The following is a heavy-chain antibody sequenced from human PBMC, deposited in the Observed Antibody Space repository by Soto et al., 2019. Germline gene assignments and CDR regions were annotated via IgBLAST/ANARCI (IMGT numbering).Heavy chain of an antibody. CDR2: IYSIGST. CDR1: GGSISSGGYY. J-gene: IGHJ6*02. Sequence: QVQLQESGPGLVKPSQTLSLTCTVSGGSISSGGYYWSWIRQHPGKGLEWIGYIYSIGSTYYNPSLKSRVTISVDTSKNQFSLKLSSVTAADTAVYYCARDLRFRGFYGMDVWGQGTTVTVSS. V-gene: IGHV4-31*03. D-gene: IGHD3-10*01. CDR3: ARDLRFRGFYGMDV.